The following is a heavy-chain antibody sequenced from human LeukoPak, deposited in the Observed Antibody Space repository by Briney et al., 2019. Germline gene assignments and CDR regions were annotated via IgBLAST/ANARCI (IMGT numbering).Heavy chain of an antibody. Sequence: ASVKVSCKASGYTFISYAMNWVRQAPGQGLEWMGWINTNTGNPTYAQGFTGRFVFSLDTSLSTAYLQISGLKAEDTAVYYCAGGSGSSDYWGQGTLVTVSS. CDR1: GYTFISYA. CDR2: INTNTGNP. V-gene: IGHV7-4-1*02. J-gene: IGHJ4*02. D-gene: IGHD3-10*01. CDR3: AGGSGSSDY.